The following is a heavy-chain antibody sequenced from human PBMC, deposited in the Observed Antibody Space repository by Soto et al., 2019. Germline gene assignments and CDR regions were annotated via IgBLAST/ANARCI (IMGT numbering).Heavy chain of an antibody. V-gene: IGHV4-61*01. D-gene: IGHD3-3*01. CDR3: ARDNRAADFWRDKDYGLDV. CDR1: GDFVNSGSDY. J-gene: IGHJ6*02. CDR2: VHRSVNA. Sequence: PSETLSLTCTVSGDFVNSGSDYWTWLRQPPGKGLEWIGYVHRSVNANYNPSLKSRVTIVLDTSKNRFSLRLESVTAADTAVYFCARDNRAADFWRDKDYGLDVWGQGTTVT.